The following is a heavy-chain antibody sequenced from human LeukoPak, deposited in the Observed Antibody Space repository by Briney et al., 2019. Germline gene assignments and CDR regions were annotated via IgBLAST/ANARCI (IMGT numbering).Heavy chain of an antibody. CDR3: AKEGGYSYGSFDY. Sequence: GGSLRLSCAASGISFITYAMGWVRQAPGRGLEWGSSISGSGANTYYADTVKGRFTISRDNSKNTLYLQMNSLRAEDTAVYYCAKEGGYSYGSFDYWGQGTLVTVS. J-gene: IGHJ4*02. CDR2: ISGSGANT. D-gene: IGHD5-18*01. V-gene: IGHV3-23*01. CDR1: GISFITYA.